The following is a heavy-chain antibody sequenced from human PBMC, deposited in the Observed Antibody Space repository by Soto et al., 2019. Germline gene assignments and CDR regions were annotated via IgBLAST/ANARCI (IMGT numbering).Heavy chain of an antibody. D-gene: IGHD3-10*01. CDR3: ARNYGPGYTFDY. CDR2: IYYSGST. CDR1: GGSIRSYY. V-gene: IGHV4-59*08. J-gene: IGHJ4*02. Sequence: PSETLSLTCTVSGGSIRSYYWSWIRQPPGKGLEWIGYIYYSGSTNYNPSLKSRVTISVDTPKNQFSLKLSSVTAADTAVYYCARNYGPGYTFDYWGQGTLVTVSS.